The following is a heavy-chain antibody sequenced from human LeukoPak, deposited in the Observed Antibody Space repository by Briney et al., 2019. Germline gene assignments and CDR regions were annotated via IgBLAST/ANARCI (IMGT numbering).Heavy chain of an antibody. CDR3: AMRVSGSLYYFDS. CDR2: LSGGGGRT. D-gene: IGHD5-12*01. V-gene: IGHV3-23*01. J-gene: IGHJ4*02. Sequence: PGGSLRLSCAASGFTFTTYAMNWVRQAPGKGLEWVSGLSGGGGRTYYADSVKGRFTISRDSSKSTLFLQMNCLLAPDRALSYCAMRVSGSLYYFDSWGQGTLVTVSS. CDR1: GFTFTTYA.